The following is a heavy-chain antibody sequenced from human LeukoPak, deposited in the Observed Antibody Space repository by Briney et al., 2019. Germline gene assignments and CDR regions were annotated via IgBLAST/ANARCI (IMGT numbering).Heavy chain of an antibody. D-gene: IGHD3-10*01. V-gene: IGHV4-59*01. CDR1: GGSISSYY. CDR2: IYYSGST. J-gene: IGHJ6*03. CDR3: ARFELLSGYYMDV. Sequence: SETLSLTCTVSGGSISSYYWSWIRQPPGKGLEWIGYIYYSGSTNYNPPLKSRVTISVDTSKNQFSLKLSSVTAADTAVYYCARFELLSGYYMDVWGKGTTVTISS.